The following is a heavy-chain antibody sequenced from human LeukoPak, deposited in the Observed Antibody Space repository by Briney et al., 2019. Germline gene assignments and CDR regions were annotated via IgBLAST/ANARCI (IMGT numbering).Heavy chain of an antibody. CDR3: ARARTGYYYPDAFDI. CDR2: IYHSGST. CDR1: GGSISSGGYS. V-gene: IGHV4-30-2*01. Sequence: SETLSLTCAVSGGSISSGGYSWSWIRQPPGKGLEWIGYIYHSGSTYYNPSLKSRVTISVDRSKNQFSLKLSSVTAADTAVYYCARARTGYYYPDAFDIWGQGTMVTVSS. J-gene: IGHJ3*02. D-gene: IGHD3-22*01.